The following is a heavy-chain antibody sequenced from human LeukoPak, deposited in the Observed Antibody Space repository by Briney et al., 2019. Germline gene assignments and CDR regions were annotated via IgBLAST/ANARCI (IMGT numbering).Heavy chain of an antibody. D-gene: IGHD1-26*01. CDR3: ARASYYYFDY. CDR2: ISSSSNYI. V-gene: IGHV3-21*01. CDR1: GFTFISYS. Sequence: PGGSLRLSCAASGFTFISYSMNWVRQAPGKGLEWVSSISSSSNYIYYGDSVKGRFTISRDNAKNSLYLQMNSLRAEDTAVYYCARASYYYFDYWGQGTLVTVSS. J-gene: IGHJ4*02.